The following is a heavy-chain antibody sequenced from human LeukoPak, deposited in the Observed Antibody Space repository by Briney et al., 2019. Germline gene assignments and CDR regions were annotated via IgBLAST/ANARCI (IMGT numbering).Heavy chain of an antibody. V-gene: IGHV3-33*06. CDR3: AKDWAFRRDQGYMDV. Sequence: GGSLRLSCAASGFPFSTYFMHWVRQAPGKGLEWVAVIWYDGSNKYYADSVKGRFTISRDNSKNTLYLQMNSLRAEDTAVYYCAKDWAFRRDQGYMDVWGKGTTVTVSS. CDR2: IWYDGSNK. D-gene: IGHD5-24*01. CDR1: GFPFSTYF. J-gene: IGHJ6*03.